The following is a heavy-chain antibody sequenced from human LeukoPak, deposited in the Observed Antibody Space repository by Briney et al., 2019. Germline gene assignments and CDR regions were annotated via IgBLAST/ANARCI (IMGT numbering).Heavy chain of an antibody. CDR3: ARRLGGGRYQWDV. J-gene: IGHJ6*02. CDR1: GYSFTSYW. Sequence: GESLKISCKGSGYSFTSYWIGWVRQMPGKGLEWMGIIYPGDSDTRYSPSFQAQVTISADKSISTAYLQWSSLQASDTAMYYSARRLGGGRYQWDVWGQGTTVTVSS. CDR2: IYPGDSDT. D-gene: IGHD1-26*01. V-gene: IGHV5-51*01.